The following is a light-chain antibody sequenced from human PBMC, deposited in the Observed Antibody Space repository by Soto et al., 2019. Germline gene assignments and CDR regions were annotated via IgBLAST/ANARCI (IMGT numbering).Light chain of an antibody. CDR2: GAS. Sequence: DIVLTQSPGTLSLSPGERATLSCRASQSVGSIYLAWYQQKPGQAPRLLIHGASNRASGIPDRLSGSGSGTDFTLTISRLEPEDFAVYYCQQYGSSPRTFGQGTKVDIK. J-gene: IGKJ1*01. CDR1: QSVGSIY. V-gene: IGKV3-20*01. CDR3: QQYGSSPRT.